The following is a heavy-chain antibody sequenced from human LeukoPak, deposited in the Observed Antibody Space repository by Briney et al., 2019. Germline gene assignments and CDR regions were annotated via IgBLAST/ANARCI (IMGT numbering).Heavy chain of an antibody. Sequence: ASVKVSCKATGYTFTSYYMHWVRQAPGQGLEWMGIINPSGGSTSYAQKFQGRVTMTRDTSTSTVYMELSSLRSEDTAVYYCARDRRWLNAFDIWGQGTMVTVSS. CDR1: GYTFTSYY. J-gene: IGHJ3*02. V-gene: IGHV1-46*01. D-gene: IGHD6-19*01. CDR3: ARDRRWLNAFDI. CDR2: INPSGGST.